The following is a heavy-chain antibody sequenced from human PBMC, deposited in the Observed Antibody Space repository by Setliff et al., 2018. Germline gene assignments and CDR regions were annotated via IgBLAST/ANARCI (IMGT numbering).Heavy chain of an antibody. CDR3: ARRWNFGPYGSGIHDGFDM. Sequence: SETLSLTCTVSGDSISNYYWNWIRQPPGKGLEWIGEINHYGSTKYKSSLKSRVTISVDTSKNQFSLKLNSVTAADTAVYYCARRWNFGPYGSGIHDGFDMWGQGTMVTVSS. D-gene: IGHD3-10*01. CDR2: INHYGST. J-gene: IGHJ3*02. CDR1: GDSISNYY. V-gene: IGHV4-34*01.